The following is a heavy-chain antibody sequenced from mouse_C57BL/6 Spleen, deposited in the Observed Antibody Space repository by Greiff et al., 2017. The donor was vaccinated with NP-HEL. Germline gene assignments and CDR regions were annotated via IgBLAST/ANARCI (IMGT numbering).Heavy chain of an antibody. J-gene: IGHJ2*01. V-gene: IGHV1-72*01. CDR2: IDPISGGT. CDR1: GYTFTSYW. D-gene: IGHD1-1*01. Sequence: QVQLQQPGAELVKPGASVKLSCKASGYTFTSYWMNWVKQRPGRGLGWIGRIDPISGGTKYNEKFKSKATLTVDKPSSTAYMQLGSLTSEDSAVYYCAGGDYYGSSDYFDYWGQGTTLTVSS. CDR3: AGGDYYGSSDYFDY.